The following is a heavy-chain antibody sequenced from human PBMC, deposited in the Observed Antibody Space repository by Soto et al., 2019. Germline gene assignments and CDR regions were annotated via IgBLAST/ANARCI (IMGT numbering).Heavy chain of an antibody. CDR2: IYATGDT. J-gene: IGHJ5*02. V-gene: IGHV4-4*07. Sequence: QVVLQESGPGVVKPSDTLSLTCNVSGASLSRYYWSWIRQPPGKGLEWIGRIYATGDTDYNPSLKCRISMSVDMSKKQFSRTLRSVTAADTAIYYCVRDGTKNLRDRFEPWGRGILVTVSS. CDR3: VRDGTKNLRDRFEP. CDR1: GASLSRYY. D-gene: IGHD1-26*01.